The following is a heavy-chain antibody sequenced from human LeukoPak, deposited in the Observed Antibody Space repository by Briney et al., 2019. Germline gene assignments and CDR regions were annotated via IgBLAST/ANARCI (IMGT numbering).Heavy chain of an antibody. CDR1: GGSISSGGYY. D-gene: IGHD3-10*01. J-gene: IGHJ3*02. V-gene: IGHV4-30-2*01. Sequence: SQTLSLTCTVSGGSISSGGYYWSWIRQPPGKGLEWIGYIYHSGSTYYNPSLKSRVTISVDTSKNQFSLKLSSVTAADTAVYYCARDFYGSGIGAFDIWGQGTMITVSS. CDR3: ARDFYGSGIGAFDI. CDR2: IYHSGST.